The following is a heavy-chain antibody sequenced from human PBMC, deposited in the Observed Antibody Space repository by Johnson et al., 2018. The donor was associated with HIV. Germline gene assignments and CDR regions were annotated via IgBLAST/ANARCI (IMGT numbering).Heavy chain of an antibody. CDR3: ARKQWLEIPSDAFDV. V-gene: IGHV3-74*03. CDR1: GFTFSSYW. D-gene: IGHD6-19*01. Sequence: VQLVESGGGLVQPGGSLRLSCAASGFTFSSYWMHWVRQAPGKGLVWVARIYSDGSDTAYADSVKGRFTISRDNAKKTLYLQMNSRRAEDTAVYYCARKQWLEIPSDAFDVWGQGTMVTVSS. CDR2: IYSDGSDT. J-gene: IGHJ3*01.